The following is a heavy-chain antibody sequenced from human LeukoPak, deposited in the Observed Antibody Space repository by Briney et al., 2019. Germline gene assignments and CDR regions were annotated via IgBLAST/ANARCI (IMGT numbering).Heavy chain of an antibody. CDR1: GFTFSSYA. V-gene: IGHV3-23*01. J-gene: IGHJ4*02. D-gene: IGHD6-13*01. Sequence: GGSLRLSCAASGFTFSSYAMSWVRQAPGKGLEWVSAISGSGGSTYYADSVKGRFTISRDNSKNTLYMQRNRVRAEDTAVYYCAKETYSSSWPSFDYWGQGTLVTVSS. CDR3: AKETYSSSWPSFDY. CDR2: ISGSGGST.